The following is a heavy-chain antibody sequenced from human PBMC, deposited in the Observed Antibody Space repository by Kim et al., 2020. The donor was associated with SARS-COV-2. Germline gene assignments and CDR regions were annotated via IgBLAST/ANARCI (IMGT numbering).Heavy chain of an antibody. Sequence: YADSVKGRFTISRDNAKNSLYLQMNSLRAEDTALYYCAKAAYYYDSSGYSWGQGTLVTVSS. J-gene: IGHJ5*02. V-gene: IGHV3-9*01. D-gene: IGHD3-22*01. CDR3: AKAAYYYDSSGYS.